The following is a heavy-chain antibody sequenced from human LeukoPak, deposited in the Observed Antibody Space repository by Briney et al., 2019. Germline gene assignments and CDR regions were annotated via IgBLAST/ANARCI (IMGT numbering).Heavy chain of an antibody. D-gene: IGHD3-16*02. Sequence: SGPTLVNPTQTLTLTCTFSGFSLNTRGVGVGWIRQPPGKALEWLALIYWDDDKSYNPSLKSRLTITKDTSKNQVVLTMTNMDPMDTATYYCAHRELANYVWGSYRYTGYYFDYWGQGTLVTVSS. CDR2: IYWDDDK. J-gene: IGHJ4*02. CDR1: GFSLNTRGVG. CDR3: AHRELANYVWGSYRYTGYYFDY. V-gene: IGHV2-5*02.